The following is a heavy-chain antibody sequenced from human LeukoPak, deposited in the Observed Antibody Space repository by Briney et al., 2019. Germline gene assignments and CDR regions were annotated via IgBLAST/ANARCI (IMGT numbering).Heavy chain of an antibody. Sequence: SETLSLTCSVSDDSITMYYWTWIRQPPGKGLEWIGYVDHTGSTNFNPSLNGRVSISRDTTKNLFSLRLRSVTAADTAVYYCARDFWSGGNWFDPWGQGTLVTVSS. D-gene: IGHD3-3*01. V-gene: IGHV4-59*12. CDR3: ARDFWSGGNWFDP. CDR2: VDHTGST. J-gene: IGHJ5*02. CDR1: DDSITMYY.